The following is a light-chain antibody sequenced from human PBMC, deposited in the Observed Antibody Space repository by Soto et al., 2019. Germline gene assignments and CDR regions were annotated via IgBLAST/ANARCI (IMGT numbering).Light chain of an antibody. V-gene: IGKV1-39*01. CDR3: QQTFSAPVT. J-gene: IGKJ2*01. Sequence: DIQMTQSPSSLSASVGDRVTITCRASQSISSYLNWYQQKPGEAPKILIYAASTLQSGVQSRFSSRGSGPDFSLTISSLQPEDFATYYCQQTFSAPVTFGQVTMLEIK. CDR1: QSISSY. CDR2: AAS.